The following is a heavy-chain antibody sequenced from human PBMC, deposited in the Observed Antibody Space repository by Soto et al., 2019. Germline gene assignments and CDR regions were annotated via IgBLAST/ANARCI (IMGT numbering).Heavy chain of an antibody. Sequence: GGSLRLSCAAPGITFIYAWMDGVRQAPGKRLEWVGRIKSQASGGTIDYVAPVKGRFTISRDDSKNTVYLQMDSLKTEDTAVYYCTHLLSLAHPYSYLWGQGT. CDR1: GITFIYAW. CDR3: THLLSLAHPYSYL. CDR2: IKSQASGGTI. J-gene: IGHJ4*02. D-gene: IGHD2-21*01. V-gene: IGHV3-15*07.